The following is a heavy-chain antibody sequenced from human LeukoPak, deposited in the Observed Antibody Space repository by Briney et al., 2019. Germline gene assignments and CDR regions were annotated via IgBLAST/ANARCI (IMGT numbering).Heavy chain of an antibody. J-gene: IGHJ4*02. CDR1: GYTFTGHF. D-gene: IGHD3-22*01. V-gene: IGHV1-2*02. CDR3: ASWDYYDSSGYFC. CDR2: INPDTGVT. Sequence: GASVTVSFTASGYTFTGHFIFWVRQSPGQRLELMAWINPDTGVTNYAQKFQGRVTMTRDTSISTAYMELSRLRSDDTAVYYCASWDYYDSSGYFCWGQGTLVTVSS.